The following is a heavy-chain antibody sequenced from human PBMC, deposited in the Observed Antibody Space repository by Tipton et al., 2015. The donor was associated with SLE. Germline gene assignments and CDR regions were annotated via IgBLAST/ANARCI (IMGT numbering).Heavy chain of an antibody. V-gene: IGHV4-4*08. D-gene: IGHD1-26*01. CDR3: ARHVRGRSRELRWFDP. CDR2: IYTSGGT. Sequence: TLSLTCTVSGGSISSYYWSWIRQPPGKGLEWIGYIYTSGGTNYNPSLKSRVTISVDTSKNQFSLKLSSVTAADTAVYYCARHVRGRSRELRWFDPWGQGTLVTVSS. CDR1: GGSISSYY. J-gene: IGHJ5*02.